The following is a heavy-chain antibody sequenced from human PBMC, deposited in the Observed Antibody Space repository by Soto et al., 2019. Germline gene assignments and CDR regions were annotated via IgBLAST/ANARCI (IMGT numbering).Heavy chain of an antibody. J-gene: IGHJ4*02. CDR2: IKGEADGGTT. CDR1: GFTFNNAW. CDR3: TTGLSNGYYNFDY. V-gene: IGHV3-15*01. D-gene: IGHD3-22*01. Sequence: GGSLRLSCAASGFTFNNAWMSWVRQAPGKGLEWVGRIKGEADGGTTDYAALVKGRITISRDHSKDTLYLRMNSLKTEDTAVYYCTTGLSNGYYNFDYWGQGT.